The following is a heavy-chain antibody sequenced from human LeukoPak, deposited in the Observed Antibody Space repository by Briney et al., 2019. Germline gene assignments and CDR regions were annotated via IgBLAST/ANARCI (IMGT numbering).Heavy chain of an antibody. Sequence: PGGSLRLSCVGSGFTFSSYWMSWVRQAPGKGPEWLANIKEDGTQKYYVDSVRGRFTISRDNAENSLYLQMNSLRDEDTAVYYCAKTGERDYWGRGTLVTVSS. V-gene: IGHV3-7*01. CDR2: IKEDGTQK. CDR1: GFTFSSYW. D-gene: IGHD7-27*01. J-gene: IGHJ4*02. CDR3: AKTGERDY.